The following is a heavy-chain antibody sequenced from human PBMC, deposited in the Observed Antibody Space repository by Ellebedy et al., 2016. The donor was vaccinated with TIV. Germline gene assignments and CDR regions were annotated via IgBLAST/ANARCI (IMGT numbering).Heavy chain of an antibody. V-gene: IGHV4-34*01. CDR3: ARVGRSRLTLVRGVTRWFDP. D-gene: IGHD3-10*01. CDR2: INEINQSGST. CDR1: GGPLSHNS. Sequence: SETLSLTXAVYGGPLSHNSWIWIRQSPGKGLEWIGEINEINQSGSTKYNPSLKSRVTISGDTSKNQLSLKVTSVTAADTGIYYCARVGRSRLTLVRGVTRWFDPWGQGTLVSVSS. J-gene: IGHJ5*02.